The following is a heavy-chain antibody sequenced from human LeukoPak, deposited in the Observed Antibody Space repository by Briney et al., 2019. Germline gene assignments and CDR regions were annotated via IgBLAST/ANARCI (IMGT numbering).Heavy chain of an antibody. D-gene: IGHD5-18*01. CDR1: GFTFSSYA. CDR2: ISGSGGRT. Sequence: GGSLRLSCAASGFTFSSYAMSWVRQAPGKGLEWVSAISGSGGRTYYADSVKGRFAISRDNSRNTLYLQMNSLRLEDTAIYYCARVSGRIQIWPQPFGDGMDVWGQGTTVTASS. CDR3: ARVSGRIQIWPQPFGDGMDV. V-gene: IGHV3-23*01. J-gene: IGHJ6*02.